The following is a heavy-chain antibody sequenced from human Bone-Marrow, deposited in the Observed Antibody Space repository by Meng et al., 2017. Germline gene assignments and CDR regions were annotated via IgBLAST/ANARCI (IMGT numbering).Heavy chain of an antibody. D-gene: IGHD4-23*01. CDR1: GGSISSGSYY. J-gene: IGHJ4*02. V-gene: IGHV4-61*02. Sequence: VQPQESGPGLVKPSQTLSLTCTVSGGSISSGSYYWSWIRQPAGKGLEWIGRIYTSGSTNYNPSLKSRVTISVDTSKNQFSLKLSSVTAADTAVYYCARGVASPIFSTVVTPAFDYWGQGTLVTVSS. CDR2: IYTSGST. CDR3: ARGVASPIFSTVVTPAFDY.